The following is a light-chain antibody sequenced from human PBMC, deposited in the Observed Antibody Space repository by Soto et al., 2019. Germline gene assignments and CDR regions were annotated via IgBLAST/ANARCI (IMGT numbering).Light chain of an antibody. CDR3: QQYHDWPRT. Sequence: EIVLTQSPATLSLSPGERATLSCRASQSVSAYLAWYQHKPGQAPRLLIYGASARATGIPGRFSGGGYGTRFTLTISNLQSDDFAVYFCQQYHDWPRTFGQGTKLDIK. CDR2: GAS. CDR1: QSVSAY. J-gene: IGKJ2*01. V-gene: IGKV3-15*01.